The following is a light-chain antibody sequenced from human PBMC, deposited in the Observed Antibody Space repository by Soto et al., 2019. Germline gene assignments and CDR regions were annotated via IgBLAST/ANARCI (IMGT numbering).Light chain of an antibody. Sequence: DIQMTQSPSSLSAFAGDRVTISCRAGQSISSYLNWYQQKPGKAPKLLIYASTSLQTGVPTRFIRSGSATDLTLTISNLQPEEFATYYGDQSYTTPYTFGQGTKLEIK. J-gene: IGKJ2*01. CDR3: DQSYTTPYT. CDR1: QSISSY. V-gene: IGKV1-39*01. CDR2: AST.